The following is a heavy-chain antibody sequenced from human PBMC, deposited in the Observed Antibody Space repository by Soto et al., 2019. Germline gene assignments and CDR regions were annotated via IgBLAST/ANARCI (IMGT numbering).Heavy chain of an antibody. CDR3: ARVLGSGSYYYYYYMDV. D-gene: IGHD3-10*02. J-gene: IGHJ6*03. Sequence: PGGSLRLSCAASGLNFSDYYMSWIRKAPGKGLEWVSYISSSGSTIYYADSVKGRFTISRDNAKNSLYLQMNSLRAEDTAVYYCARVLGSGSYYYYYYMDVWGKGTTVTVSS. V-gene: IGHV3-11*01. CDR1: GLNFSDYY. CDR2: ISSSGSTI.